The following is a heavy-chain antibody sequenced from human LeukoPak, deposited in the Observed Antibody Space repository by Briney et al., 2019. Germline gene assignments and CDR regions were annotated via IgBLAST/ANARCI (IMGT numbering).Heavy chain of an antibody. CDR1: GFTFSSYA. Sequence: PGGSLRLSCAASGFTFSSYAMSWVRQAPGKGLEWVSAISGSGGSTYYADSVKGRFTISRDNSKNTLYLQMNSLRAEDTAVYYCAKDSGPYYYGSGSYYPFDYWGQGTLVTVSS. V-gene: IGHV3-23*01. CDR3: AKDSGPYYYGSGSYYPFDY. D-gene: IGHD3-10*01. J-gene: IGHJ4*02. CDR2: ISGSGGST.